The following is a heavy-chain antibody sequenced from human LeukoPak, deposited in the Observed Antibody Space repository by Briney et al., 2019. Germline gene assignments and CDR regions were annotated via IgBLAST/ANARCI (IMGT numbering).Heavy chain of an antibody. CDR3: AKDREVVAAFFDY. CDR2: ISGSGHKS. D-gene: IGHD2-15*01. V-gene: IGHV3-23*01. J-gene: IGHJ4*02. Sequence: GGSLRLSCVASRFTFTSYVMAWVRQAPGKGLECVSAISGSGHKSYYADSVEGRFTVSRDNSRNTLFMQMNSLRAEDTAVYYCAKDREVVAAFFDYWGQGTLVTVSS. CDR1: RFTFTSYV.